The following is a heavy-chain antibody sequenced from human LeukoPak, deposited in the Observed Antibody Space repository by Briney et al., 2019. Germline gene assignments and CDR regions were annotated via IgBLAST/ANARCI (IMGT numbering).Heavy chain of an antibody. Sequence: GSSVKVSCEASGGTLSSYAISWVRQAPGQGLEWMGGIIPIFGTTNYAQKFQGRVTITAAESTSTAYMELGSLRSEDTAVYYRARAPPRAHDYGAYADYWGQGCLVTASS. CDR1: GGTLSSYA. CDR3: ARAPPRAHDYGAYADY. CDR2: IIPIFGTT. J-gene: IGHJ4*02. D-gene: IGHD4-17*01. V-gene: IGHV1-69*01.